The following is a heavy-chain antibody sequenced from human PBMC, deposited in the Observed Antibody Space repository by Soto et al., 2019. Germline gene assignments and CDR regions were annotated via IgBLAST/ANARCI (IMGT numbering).Heavy chain of an antibody. D-gene: IGHD3-9*01. Sequence: QVQLQESGPGLVKPSGTLSLTCAVSSGSISSSNWWSWVRQPPGKGLEWIGEIYHSGSTNYNPSLKSRVSISVDKSKNQFSLKLSSVTAADTAVYYCARGKDFDWLFYYFDYWGQGTLVTVSS. V-gene: IGHV4-4*02. CDR2: IYHSGST. CDR1: SGSISSSNW. J-gene: IGHJ4*02. CDR3: ARGKDFDWLFYYFDY.